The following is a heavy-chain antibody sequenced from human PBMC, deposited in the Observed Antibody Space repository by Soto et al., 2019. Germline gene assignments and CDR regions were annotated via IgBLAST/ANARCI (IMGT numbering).Heavy chain of an antibody. D-gene: IGHD3-16*02. Sequence: PGGSLRLSCAASGFTFSSYGMHWVRQAPGKGLEWVAVIWYDGSNKYYADSVKGRFTISRDNSKNTLYLQMNSLRAEDTAVYYCARAYYDYIWGSYRSSAGPLLFDYWGQGTLVTVSS. V-gene: IGHV3-33*01. CDR2: IWYDGSNK. CDR3: ARAYYDYIWGSYRSSAGPLLFDY. J-gene: IGHJ4*02. CDR1: GFTFSSYG.